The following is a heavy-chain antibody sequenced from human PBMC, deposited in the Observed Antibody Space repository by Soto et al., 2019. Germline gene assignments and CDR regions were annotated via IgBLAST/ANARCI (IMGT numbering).Heavy chain of an antibody. CDR1: GFTFSSYA. D-gene: IGHD2-15*01. CDR2: ISGSGGST. J-gene: IGHJ3*02. CDR3: AKDQGTYCSGGSCYSAFDI. Sequence: GGSLRLSCAASGFTFSSYAMSWVRQAPGKGLEWVSAISGSGGSTYYADSVKGRFTISRDNSKNTLYLQMNSLRAGDTAVYYCAKDQGTYCSGGSCYSAFDIWGQGTMVTVSS. V-gene: IGHV3-23*01.